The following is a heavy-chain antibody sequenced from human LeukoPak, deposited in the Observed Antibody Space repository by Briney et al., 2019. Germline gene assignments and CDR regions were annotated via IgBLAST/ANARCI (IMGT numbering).Heavy chain of an antibody. Sequence: SETLSLTCAVYGGSFSGYYWSWIRQPPGKGLEWIGEINHSGSTNYNPFLKSRVTISVDTSKNQFSLKLSSVTAADTAVYYCARVADYGDPVDYWGQGTLVTVSS. V-gene: IGHV4-34*01. CDR1: GGSFSGYY. CDR2: INHSGST. D-gene: IGHD4-17*01. CDR3: ARVADYGDPVDY. J-gene: IGHJ4*02.